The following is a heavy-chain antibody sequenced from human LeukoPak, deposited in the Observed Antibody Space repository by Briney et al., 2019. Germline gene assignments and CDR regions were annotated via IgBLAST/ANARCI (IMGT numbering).Heavy chain of an antibody. CDR3: ARTGSGRDYYGMDV. D-gene: IGHD5-12*01. J-gene: IGHJ6*02. CDR1: GGSISGAY. CDR2: IYYSGST. Sequence: PSETLSLTCIVSGGSISGAYWSWIRQAPGKGLEWIGYIYYSGSTDYNPSLESRVTISIDTSKNHFSLNLTAVTAADTAIYYCARTGSGRDYYGMDVWGQGTSVTVSS. V-gene: IGHV4-59*01.